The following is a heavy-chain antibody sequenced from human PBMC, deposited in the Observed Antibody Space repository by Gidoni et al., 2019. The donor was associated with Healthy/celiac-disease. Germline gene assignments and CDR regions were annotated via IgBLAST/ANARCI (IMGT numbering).Heavy chain of an antibody. CDR1: GFTFSGSA. CDR2: IRSKANSDAT. J-gene: IGHJ2*01. Sequence: EVQLVESGGGLVQPGGSLKLSCAASGFTFSGSAMHWVRQASGKGLEWVGRIRSKANSDATAYAASVKGRFIISRDDSKNTAYLQMNSLKTEDTAVYYCTRRYNSGYCSGGSCPNWYFDLWGRGTLVTVSS. CDR3: TRRYNSGYCSGGSCPNWYFDL. V-gene: IGHV3-73*02. D-gene: IGHD2-15*01.